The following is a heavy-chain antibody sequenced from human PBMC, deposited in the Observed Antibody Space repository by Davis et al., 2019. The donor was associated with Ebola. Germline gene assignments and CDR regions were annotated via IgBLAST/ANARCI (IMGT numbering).Heavy chain of an antibody. CDR2: IWYDGSNK. J-gene: IGHJ4*02. CDR1: GFTFSSYG. V-gene: IGHV3-33*01. Sequence: SLNISCAASGFTFSSYGMHWVRQAPGKGLEWVAVIWYDGSNKYYADSVKGRFTISRDNSKNTLYLQMNSLRAEDTAVYYCARVNRHGDPDYWGQGTLVTVSS. CDR3: ARVNRHGDPDY. D-gene: IGHD4-17*01.